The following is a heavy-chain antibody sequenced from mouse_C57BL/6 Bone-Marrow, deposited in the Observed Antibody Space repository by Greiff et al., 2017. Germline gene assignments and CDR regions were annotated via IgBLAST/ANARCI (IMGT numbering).Heavy chain of an antibody. J-gene: IGHJ1*03. CDR2: IDPEDGDT. V-gene: IGHV14-1*01. Sequence: VHVKQSGAELVRPGASVKLSCTASGFNIKDYYMHWVKQRPEQGLEWIGRIDPEDGDTEYAPKFQGKATMTADPSSNTAYLQLSSLTSEDTAVYYCTDGNYWYFDVWGTGTTVTVSS. CDR3: TDGNYWYFDV. CDR1: GFNIKDYY. D-gene: IGHD2-1*01.